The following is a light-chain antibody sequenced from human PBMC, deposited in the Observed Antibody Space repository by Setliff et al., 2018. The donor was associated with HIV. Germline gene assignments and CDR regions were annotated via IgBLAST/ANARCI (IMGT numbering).Light chain of an antibody. V-gene: IGLV1-40*01. CDR3: QSYDSSLTAVV. CDR1: SSDIGAGYD. CDR2: GTT. Sequence: QSALTQPPSVSGAPGQRVTLSCTGSSSDIGAGYDVFWYRQLPGSAPRLIITGTTNRPSGVPDRFSGPKSGTSASLAITGLQAEDEADYYCQSYDSSLTAVVFGGGTQLTVL. J-gene: IGLJ2*01.